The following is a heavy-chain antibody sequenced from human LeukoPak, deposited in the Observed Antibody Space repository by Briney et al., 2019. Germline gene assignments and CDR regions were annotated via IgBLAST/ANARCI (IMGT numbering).Heavy chain of an antibody. J-gene: IGHJ3*02. D-gene: IGHD6-13*01. CDR3: ARAAYSSSWGGFAFDI. Sequence: GGSLRLSCAASGFTFSSYWMHWVRHAPGKGLVWVSRINSDGSSTSYADSVKGRFTIARDNSKNTVFLQMDSLRPEDTAVYYCARAAYSSSWGGFAFDIWGQGTMVTVSS. CDR1: GFTFSSYW. CDR2: INSDGSST. V-gene: IGHV3-74*01.